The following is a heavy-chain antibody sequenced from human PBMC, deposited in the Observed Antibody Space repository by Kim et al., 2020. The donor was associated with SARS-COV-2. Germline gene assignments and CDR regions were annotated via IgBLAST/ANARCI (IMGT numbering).Heavy chain of an antibody. CDR3: AREKSSGWSLRQFGWFDP. D-gene: IGHD6-19*01. CDR2: IWYDGSNK. CDR1: GFTFSSYG. Sequence: GGSLRLSCAASGFTFSSYGMHWVRQAPGKGLEWVAVIWYDGSNKYYADSVKGRFTISRDNSKNTLYLQMNSLRAEDTAVYYCAREKSSGWSLRQFGWFDPWGQGTLVTVSS. J-gene: IGHJ5*02. V-gene: IGHV3-33*01.